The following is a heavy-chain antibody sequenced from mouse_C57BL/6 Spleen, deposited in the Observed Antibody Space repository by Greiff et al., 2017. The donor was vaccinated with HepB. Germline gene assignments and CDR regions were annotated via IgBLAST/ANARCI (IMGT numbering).Heavy chain of an antibody. CDR1: GFNIKDYY. CDR3: ASYDYEGYFDV. Sequence: EVQLQQSGAELVKPGASVKLSCTASGFNIKDYYMHWVKQRTEQGLEWIGRIDPEDGETKYATKFQGKATITADTSSNTAYLQLSSLTSEYTAVDYCASYDYEGYFDVWGTGTTVTVSS. J-gene: IGHJ1*03. D-gene: IGHD2-4*01. CDR2: IDPEDGET. V-gene: IGHV14-2*01.